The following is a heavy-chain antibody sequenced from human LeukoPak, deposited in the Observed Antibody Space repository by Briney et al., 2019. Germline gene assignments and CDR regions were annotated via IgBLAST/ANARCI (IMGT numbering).Heavy chain of an antibody. D-gene: IGHD5-18*01. V-gene: IGHV3-23*01. Sequence: GGSLRLSCAASGFTFSSYAMSWVRQAPGKGLEWVSAISGSGGSTYYADSVKGRFTISRDNSRNTLYLQMNSLRAEDTAVYYCAKSPTAMVTATYYWGQGTLVTVSS. CDR3: AKSPTAMVTATYY. J-gene: IGHJ4*02. CDR1: GFTFSSYA. CDR2: ISGSGGST.